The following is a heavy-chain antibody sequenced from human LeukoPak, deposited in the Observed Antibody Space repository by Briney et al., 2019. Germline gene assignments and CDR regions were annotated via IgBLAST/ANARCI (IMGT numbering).Heavy chain of an antibody. D-gene: IGHD6-13*01. CDR3: VKDLREYSTTWFSFDY. V-gene: IGHV3-30*18. CDR1: GFSISTYG. CDR2: ISYDGNNK. J-gene: IGHJ4*02. Sequence: PGGSLRLTCAASGFSISTYGMHWVRQTAGKGLEWLAFISYDGNNKLYVDSVKGRFTISRDNSKNTAYLQINSLRAEDTAVYYCVKDLREYSTTWFSFDYWGQGTRVTVSS.